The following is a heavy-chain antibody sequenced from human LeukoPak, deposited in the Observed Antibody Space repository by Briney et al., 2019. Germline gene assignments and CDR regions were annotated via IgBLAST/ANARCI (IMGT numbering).Heavy chain of an antibody. J-gene: IGHJ5*01. D-gene: IGHD1-1*01. CDR2: IYPGDSQT. V-gene: IGHV5-51*01. CDR1: GYAFTNYW. CDR3: ATSTTVFGVANWFDS. Sequence: GESLKISCKGSGYAFTNYWIGWVPQMPGKGLEWMGIIYPGDSQTIYSPSFQGQVTISADKSISTAYLQWSRLKASDTAMYYCATSTTVFGVANWFDSWGQGTLVTVSP.